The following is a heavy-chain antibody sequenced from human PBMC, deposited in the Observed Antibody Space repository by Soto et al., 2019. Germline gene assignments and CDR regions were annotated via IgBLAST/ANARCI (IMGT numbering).Heavy chain of an antibody. CDR3: ASGGTTSSYYYYYYMDV. CDR1: GGTFSSYT. D-gene: IGHD1-7*01. Sequence: ASVKVSCKASGGTFSSYTISWVRQAPGQGLEWMGRIIPILGIANYAQKFQGRVTITADKSTSTAYMELSSLRSEDTAVYYCASGGTTSSYYYYYYMDVWGKGTTVTVSS. J-gene: IGHJ6*03. V-gene: IGHV1-69*02. CDR2: IIPILGIA.